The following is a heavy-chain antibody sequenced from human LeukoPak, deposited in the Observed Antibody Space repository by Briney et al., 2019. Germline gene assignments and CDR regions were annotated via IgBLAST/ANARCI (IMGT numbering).Heavy chain of an antibody. D-gene: IGHD3-10*01. CDR2: IYYTGST. J-gene: IGHJ5*02. Sequence: TSETLSLTCTVSGGSISSSSYYWGWIRQPPGKGLEWIGNIYYTGSTYYNPSLKSRVTISVDTSKNQFSLKLSSVTAADTAVYYCARQGFGGFWFDPWGQGTLVTVSS. V-gene: IGHV4-39*01. CDR3: ARQGFGGFWFDP. CDR1: GGSISSSSYY.